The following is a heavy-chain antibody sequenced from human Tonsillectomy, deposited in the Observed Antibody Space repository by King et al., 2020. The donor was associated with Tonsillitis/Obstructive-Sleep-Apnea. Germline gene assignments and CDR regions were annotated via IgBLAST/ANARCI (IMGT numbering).Heavy chain of an antibody. V-gene: IGHV4-34*01. D-gene: IGHD4-17*01. CDR2: INHSGST. J-gene: IGHJ4*02. Sequence: VQLQQWGAGLLKPSETLSLTCAVYGGSFSGFYWSWIRQPPGKGLEWIGEINHSGSTKYNPSLKSRVAILVDTSKNQFSLKLSSVTAADTAMYYCAATTVYVDYWGQGNLVTVSS. CDR1: GGSFSGFY. CDR3: AATTVYVDY.